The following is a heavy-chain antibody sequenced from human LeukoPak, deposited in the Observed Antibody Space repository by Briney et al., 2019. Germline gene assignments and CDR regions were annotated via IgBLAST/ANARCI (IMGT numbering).Heavy chain of an antibody. J-gene: IGHJ3*02. CDR3: VRETRYCSGGRYYSAASDDAFDI. CDR2: ISIYNGKT. CDR1: GYTFSNYG. V-gene: IGHV1-18*01. Sequence: ASVKVSCKATGYTFSNYGISWVRQAPGQGLEWVGGISIYNGKTNYAQKFQGRVSMTTDTSTSTAYMEVRSLRSDDTAVYYCVRETRYCSGGRYYSAASDDAFDIWGQGTMVTVSS. D-gene: IGHD2-15*01.